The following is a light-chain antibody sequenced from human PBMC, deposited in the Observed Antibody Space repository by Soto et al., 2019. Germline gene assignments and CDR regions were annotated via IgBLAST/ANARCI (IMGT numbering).Light chain of an antibody. V-gene: IGKV3-15*01. CDR1: QSVSSN. J-gene: IGKJ1*01. CDR2: GAS. CDR3: QQYNKWPRT. Sequence: EIVMTQSPATLSVAPGERATLSCRASQSVSSNLAWYQQKPRQAPRLLIYGASTRATGIPARFSGSGSGTEFNLTISSLQSEDFAVYYCQQYNKWPRTFGQGTKGDIK.